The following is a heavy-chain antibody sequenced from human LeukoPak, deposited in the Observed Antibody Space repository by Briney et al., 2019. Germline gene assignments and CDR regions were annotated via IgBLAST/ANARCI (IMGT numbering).Heavy chain of an antibody. CDR3: ARDLMGWDLHYFDY. CDR1: GFTFSNYG. V-gene: IGHV3-21*01. Sequence: GGTLRLSCAASGFTFSNYGMSWVRQAPGKGLEWVSSISSSSSYIYYADSVEGRFTISRDNAKNSLYLQMHSLRAEDTAVYYCARDLMGWDLHYFDYWGQGTLVTVSS. J-gene: IGHJ4*02. CDR2: ISSSSSYI. D-gene: IGHD1-26*01.